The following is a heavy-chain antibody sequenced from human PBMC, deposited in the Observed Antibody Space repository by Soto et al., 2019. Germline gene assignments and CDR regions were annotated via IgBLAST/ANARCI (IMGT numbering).Heavy chain of an antibody. Sequence: QLQLQESGPGLVKPSETLSLTCTVSGGSISSSSYYWGWIRQPPGKGLEWIGSIYYSGSTYYNQSLRSRVSISVDTSKNQFSLELSSVTAADTAVYYCARHEAGADAFDIWGQGTMVTVSS. CDR2: IYYSGST. D-gene: IGHD6-13*01. J-gene: IGHJ3*02. CDR3: ARHEAGADAFDI. V-gene: IGHV4-39*01. CDR1: GGSISSSSYY.